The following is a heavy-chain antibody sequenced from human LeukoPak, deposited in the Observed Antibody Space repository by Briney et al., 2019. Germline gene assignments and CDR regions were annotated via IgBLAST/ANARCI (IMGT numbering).Heavy chain of an antibody. V-gene: IGHV4-39*01. CDR2: IYYSGST. CDR3: ARRVERQYYFDY. CDR1: GGSISSSSYY. J-gene: IGHJ4*02. D-gene: IGHD2-15*01. Sequence: SETLSLTCTVSGGSISSSSYYWGWIHQPPGKGLEWIGSIYYSGSTYYNPSLKSRVTISVDTSKNQFSLKLSSVTAADTAVYYCARRVERQYYFDYWGQGTLVTVSS.